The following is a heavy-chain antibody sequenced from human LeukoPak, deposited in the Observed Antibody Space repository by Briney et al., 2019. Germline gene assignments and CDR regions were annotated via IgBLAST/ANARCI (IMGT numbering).Heavy chain of an antibody. J-gene: IGHJ4*02. CDR1: GFTFSPYG. CDR2: ISYDGSDK. CDR3: ARDSRQLALDY. Sequence: PGGSLRLSCAASGFTFSPYGMHWVRQAPGKGLEWVAVISYDGSDKYYADSVKGRFTISRDNSKNTLYLQMNRLRPDDTAVYYCARDSRQLALDYWGQGTLVTVSP. D-gene: IGHD6-13*01. V-gene: IGHV3-30*03.